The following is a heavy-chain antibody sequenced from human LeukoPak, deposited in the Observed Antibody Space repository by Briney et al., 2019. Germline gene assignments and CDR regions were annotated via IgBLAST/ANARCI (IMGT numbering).Heavy chain of an antibody. V-gene: IGHV1-8*01. CDR3: AAGMATIGPQLGREDYYYYGMDV. J-gene: IGHJ6*02. CDR1: GYTFTSYD. Sequence: ASVKVSCKASGYTFTSYDINWVRQATGQGLEWMGWMNPNSGNTGYAQKFQGRVTMTRNTSISTAYMELSSLRSEDTAVYYCAAGMATIGPQLGREDYYYYGMDVWGQGTTVTVSS. CDR2: MNPNSGNT. D-gene: IGHD5-24*01.